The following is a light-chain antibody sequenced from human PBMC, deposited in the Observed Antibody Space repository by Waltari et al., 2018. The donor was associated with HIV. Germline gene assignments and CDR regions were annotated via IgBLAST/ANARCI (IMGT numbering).Light chain of an antibody. CDR3: QLWDSNTSV. V-gene: IGLV3-9*01. CDR2: RDE. CDR1: NIGAKS. Sequence: SYEVTQPLSVSVALGQTAKITCGGNNIGAKSVHWYQQKPGQIPLLVSYRDESRPSGIPGGFWGVSSGNTANRTISRAEVADEADYYCQLWDSNTSVFGGGTRLTVL. J-gene: IGLJ2*01.